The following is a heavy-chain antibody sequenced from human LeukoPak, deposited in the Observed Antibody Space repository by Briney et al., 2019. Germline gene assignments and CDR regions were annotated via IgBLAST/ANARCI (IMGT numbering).Heavy chain of an antibody. CDR3: ARDCSPALYVCDSSGYFSYY. CDR1: GFTFSTYS. D-gene: IGHD3-22*01. Sequence: GGSLRLTCAASGFTFSTYSMNWVREAPGKGLEWVSSIGSSSSYIYYAESVKGRFTISRDNAKNSLYLHMNSLRAEDKAVYYFARDCSPALYVCDSSGYFSYYSGHGTLVTVSS. V-gene: IGHV3-21*01. CDR2: IGSSSSYI. J-gene: IGHJ4*01.